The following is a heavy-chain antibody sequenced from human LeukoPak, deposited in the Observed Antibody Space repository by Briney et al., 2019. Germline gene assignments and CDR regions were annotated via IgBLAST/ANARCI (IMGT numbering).Heavy chain of an antibody. CDR2: INHSGST. CDR1: GGSFSGYY. Sequence: SETLSLTCAVYGGSFSGYYWSWIRQPPGKGLEWIGEINHSGSTNYNPSLKSRVTISVDTSKNQFSLKLSSVTAADTAVYYCARARGATVTTHYTIDYWGQGTLVTVSS. J-gene: IGHJ4*02. V-gene: IGHV4-34*01. CDR3: ARARGATVTTHYTIDY. D-gene: IGHD4-17*01.